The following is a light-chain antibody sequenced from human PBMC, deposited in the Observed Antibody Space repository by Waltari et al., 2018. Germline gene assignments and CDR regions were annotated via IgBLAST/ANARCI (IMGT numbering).Light chain of an antibody. J-gene: IGLJ2*01. CDR3: QSYDDTTNQV. V-gene: IGLV6-57*04. Sequence: NFMLTQPHSVSESPGKTVTISCTRSSGSLASYYVQWYQQRPGSAPTTVIYDDDLRPSGVPDRFSGSIDSSSNSASLTISGLKTEDEADYYCQSYDDTTNQVFGGGTKLTVL. CDR2: DDD. CDR1: SGSLASYY.